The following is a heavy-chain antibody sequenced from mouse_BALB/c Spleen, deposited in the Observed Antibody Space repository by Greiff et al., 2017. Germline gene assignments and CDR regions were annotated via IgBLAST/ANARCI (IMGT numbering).Heavy chain of an antibody. CDR2: IYPGNVNT. V-gene: IGHV1S56*01. J-gene: IGHJ4*01. Sequence: QVQLQQSGPELVKPGASVRISCKASGYTFTSYYIHWVKQRPGQGLEWIGWIYPGNVNTKYNEKFKGKATLTADKSSSTAYMQLSSLTSEDSAVYFCARRVKNYNYAMDYWGQGTSVTVSS. D-gene: IGHD2-1*01. CDR1: GYTFTSYY. CDR3: ARRVKNYNYAMDY.